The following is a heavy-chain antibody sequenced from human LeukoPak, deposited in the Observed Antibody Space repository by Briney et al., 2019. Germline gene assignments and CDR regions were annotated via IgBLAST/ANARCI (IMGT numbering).Heavy chain of an antibody. CDR2: ISSGGSTI. CDR3: ARDVWFDP. Sequence: GGSLRLSCAASGFTFSSHEMNWVRQPPGKGLEWVSYISSGGSTIYYADSAKGRFTVSRDNAKNSLYLQMNSLRAEDTALYYCARDVWFDPWGQGTLVTVSS. J-gene: IGHJ5*02. V-gene: IGHV3-48*03. CDR1: GFTFSSHE.